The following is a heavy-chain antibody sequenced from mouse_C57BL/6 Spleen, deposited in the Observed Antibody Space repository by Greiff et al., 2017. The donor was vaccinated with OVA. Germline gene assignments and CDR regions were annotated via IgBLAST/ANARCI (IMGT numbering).Heavy chain of an antibody. V-gene: IGHV5-15*01. CDR3: ARHDRAYAMDY. CDR2: ISNLAYSI. D-gene: IGHD3-1*01. CDR1: GFTFSDYG. Sequence: EVMLVESGGGLVQPGGSLKLSCAASGFTFSDYGMAWVRQAPRKGPEWVAFISNLAYSIYYADTVTGRFTISRGNAKNTLYLEMSSLRSEDTAMYYCARHDRAYAMDYWGQGTSVTVSS. J-gene: IGHJ4*01.